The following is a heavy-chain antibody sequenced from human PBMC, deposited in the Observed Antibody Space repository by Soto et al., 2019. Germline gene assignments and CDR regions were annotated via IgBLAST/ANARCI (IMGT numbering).Heavy chain of an antibody. J-gene: IGHJ4*02. CDR3: AIKGLRFLKSAFDY. D-gene: IGHD3-3*01. Sequence: SETLSLTCAVYGGSFSGYYWSWIRQPPGKGLEWIGEINHSGSTNYNPSLKSRVTISVDTSKNQFSLKLSSVTAADTAVYYCAIKGLRFLKSAFDYWGQGTLVIVSS. CDR2: INHSGST. CDR1: GGSFSGYY. V-gene: IGHV4-34*01.